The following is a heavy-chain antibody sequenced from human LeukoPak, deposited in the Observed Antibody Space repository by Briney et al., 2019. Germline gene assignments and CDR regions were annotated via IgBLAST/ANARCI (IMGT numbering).Heavy chain of an antibody. V-gene: IGHV4-34*01. CDR3: ARMSGYSYGFERFDY. CDR2: INHSGST. Sequence: SETLSLPCAVYGGSFSGYYWSWIRQPPGKGLEWIGEINHSGSTNYNPSLKSRVTISVDTSKNQFSLKLSSVTAADTAVYYCARMSGYSYGFERFDYWGQGTLVTVSS. J-gene: IGHJ4*02. D-gene: IGHD5-18*01. CDR1: GGSFSGYY.